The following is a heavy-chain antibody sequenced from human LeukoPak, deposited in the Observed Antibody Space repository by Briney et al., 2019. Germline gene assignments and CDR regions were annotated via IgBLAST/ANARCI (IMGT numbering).Heavy chain of an antibody. J-gene: IGHJ4*02. CDR3: TTVTIAVAGTLG. V-gene: IGHV3-15*01. CDR2: IKSKTDGGTT. D-gene: IGHD6-19*01. CDR1: GFTFSNAW. Sequence: SGGSLRLSCAASGFTFSNAWMSWVRQAPGKGLEWVGRIKSKTDGGTTDYAAPVKGRFTISRDDSEDTLYLQMNSLKTEDTAVYYCTTVTIAVAGTLGWGQGTLVTVSS.